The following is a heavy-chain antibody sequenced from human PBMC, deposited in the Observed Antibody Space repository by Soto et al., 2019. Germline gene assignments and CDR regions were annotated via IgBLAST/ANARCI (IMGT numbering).Heavy chain of an antibody. Sequence: EVQLLEFGGALVQPGGSLRLSCAASGFTFSNYAMSWVRQAQGKGLEWVSAITDGGGTYYADSVKGRFTISRDNSKNTLYLQMNSLRVEDTAVYYCAKEGLDRRFRFAYWGQGPLVTVSS. CDR2: ITDGGGT. CDR3: AKEGLDRRFRFAY. D-gene: IGHD1-1*01. CDR1: GFTFSNYA. V-gene: IGHV3-23*01. J-gene: IGHJ4*02.